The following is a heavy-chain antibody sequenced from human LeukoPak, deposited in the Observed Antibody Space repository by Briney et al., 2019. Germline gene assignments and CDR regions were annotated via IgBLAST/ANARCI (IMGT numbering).Heavy chain of an antibody. V-gene: IGHV4-34*01. Sequence: SETLSLTCAVYGGSFSGYNWSWIRQPPGKGLEWIGEINHSGSTNYNPSLKSRVTISVDTSKNQFSLKLSSVTAADTAVYYCARGRKYSSSWYRRIFDYWGQGTLVTVSS. CDR2: INHSGST. CDR1: GGSFSGYN. D-gene: IGHD6-13*01. CDR3: ARGRKYSSSWYRRIFDY. J-gene: IGHJ4*02.